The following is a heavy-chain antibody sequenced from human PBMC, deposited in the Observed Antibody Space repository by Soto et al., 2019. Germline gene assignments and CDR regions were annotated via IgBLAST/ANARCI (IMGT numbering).Heavy chain of an antibody. J-gene: IGHJ5*02. CDR2: ISSSGSTI. CDR3: ARVLVFYGGVEP. CDR1: GFTFTDYY. Sequence: QVQLVESGGGLVKPGGSLRLSCAASGFTFTDYYMSWIRQAPGKGLEWVSYISSSGSTIYYADSVKGRLAIFRDNAKNSLSLEMNSLRAEDTAVYYCARVLVFYGGVEPWGQGTLVTVSS. D-gene: IGHD2-21*02. V-gene: IGHV3-11*01.